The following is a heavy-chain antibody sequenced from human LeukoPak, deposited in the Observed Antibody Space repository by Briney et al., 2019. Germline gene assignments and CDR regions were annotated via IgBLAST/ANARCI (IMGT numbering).Heavy chain of an antibody. CDR2: INRDGSER. Sequence: GGSLRLSCAASGFTFSNYWMTWVRQAPGKGQGWVANINRDGSERYYVDSVKGRFTISRDDAKSSLYLQMNSLRAEDTAVYYCARRNAMDVWGQGTTVIVSS. CDR3: ARRNAMDV. CDR1: GFTFSNYW. J-gene: IGHJ6*02. V-gene: IGHV3-7*03.